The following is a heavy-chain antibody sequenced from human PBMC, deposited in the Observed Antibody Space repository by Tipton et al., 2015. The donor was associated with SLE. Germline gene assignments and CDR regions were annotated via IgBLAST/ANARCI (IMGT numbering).Heavy chain of an antibody. D-gene: IGHD6-13*01. J-gene: IGHJ4*02. CDR3: ARMFSSSYDY. V-gene: IGHV4-59*01. Sequence: TLSLTCTVSGGSISTYYWSWIRQPPRKGLEWIGYIHYSGSTNYNPSLKSRVIISVDTSKNQFSLKLSSVTAADTAVYYCARMFSSSYDYWGQGTLVTVSS. CDR2: IHYSGST. CDR1: GGSISTYY.